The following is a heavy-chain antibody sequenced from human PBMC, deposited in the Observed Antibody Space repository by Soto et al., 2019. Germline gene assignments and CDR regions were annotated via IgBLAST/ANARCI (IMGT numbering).Heavy chain of an antibody. CDR2: IYDRGST. CDR1: GGSISTYS. J-gene: IGHJ4*02. Sequence: SETLSLTCTVSGGSISTYSWSWIRQSPGKGLEWIGNIYDRGSTNYNPSLKSRVTISVDTSKNQFSLKLSSVTATDTAVYYCARLSRSSWYFDFCGRGTLVTLSS. CDR3: ARLSRSSWYFDF. D-gene: IGHD6-13*01. V-gene: IGHV4-59*08.